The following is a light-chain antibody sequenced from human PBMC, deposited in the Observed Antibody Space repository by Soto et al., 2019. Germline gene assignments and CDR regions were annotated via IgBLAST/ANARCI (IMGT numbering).Light chain of an antibody. V-gene: IGKV3-15*01. CDR3: QQYNNSPT. Sequence: EIVMTQSPATLSVSPGERATLSCRASQSVSSNLAWYQQKPGQAPRLLIYGASTRATGIPARFSGSGSGTEFTLTISRLQSEDFAAYYCQQYNNSPTFGQGTKV. CDR2: GAS. CDR1: QSVSSN. J-gene: IGKJ1*01.